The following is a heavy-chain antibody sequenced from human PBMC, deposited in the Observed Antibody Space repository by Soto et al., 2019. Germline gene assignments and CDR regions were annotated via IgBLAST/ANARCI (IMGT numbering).Heavy chain of an antibody. D-gene: IGHD4-17*01. CDR1: GYTFTSYG. J-gene: IGHJ4*02. CDR3: ARTYRDYGSFDY. CDR2: ISAYNGNT. V-gene: IGHV1-18*04. Sequence: QVQLVQSGAEVKNPGASVKVSCKASGYTFTSYGISWVRQAPGQGLEWMGWISAYNGNTNYAQKLQGRVTMTTDTATRTAYMEMRSLRSDDTAVYYCARTYRDYGSFDYWGQGTLVTVST.